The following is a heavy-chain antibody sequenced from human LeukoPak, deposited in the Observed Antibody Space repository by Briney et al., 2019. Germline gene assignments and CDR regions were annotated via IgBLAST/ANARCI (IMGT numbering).Heavy chain of an antibody. CDR1: GGSISSSSYY. D-gene: IGHD6-19*01. CDR3: ARDLSAVAGSYFDY. J-gene: IGHJ4*02. Sequence: PSETLSLTCTVSGGSISSSSYYWGWIRQPPGKGLEWIGNIYYSGKTYYNPSLKSRVTISVDTSKNQFSLKLSSVTAADTAVYYCARDLSAVAGSYFDYWGQGTLVTVSS. V-gene: IGHV4-39*07. CDR2: IYYSGKT.